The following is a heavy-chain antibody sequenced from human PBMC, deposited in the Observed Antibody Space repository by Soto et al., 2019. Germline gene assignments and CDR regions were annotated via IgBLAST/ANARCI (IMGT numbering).Heavy chain of an antibody. CDR2: ISAYNGNT. J-gene: IGHJ6*02. CDR3: ARYTAAAGTNIYYYGMDV. V-gene: IGHV1-18*01. Sequence: QVQLVQSGAEVKKPGASVKVSCKASGYTFTSYGISWVRQAPGQGLEWMGWISAYNGNTNYAQKLQGRVTITTDTSTCTAYMELRSLRSDDTAVYYCARYTAAAGTNIYYYGMDVWGPGNTVTASS. CDR1: GYTFTSYG. D-gene: IGHD6-13*01.